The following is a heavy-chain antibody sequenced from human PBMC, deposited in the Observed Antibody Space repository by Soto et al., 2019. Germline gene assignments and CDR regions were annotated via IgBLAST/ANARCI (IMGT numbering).Heavy chain of an antibody. CDR1: GGTFSSYA. D-gene: IGHD4-17*01. J-gene: IGHJ3*02. V-gene: IGHV1-69*13. Sequence: SVKVSCKASGGTFSSYAISWVRQAPGQGLEWMGGIIPIFGTANYAQKFQGRVTITADESTSTAYMGLSSLRSEDTAVYYCARFDYGGNSGVAFDIWGQGTMVTVSS. CDR2: IIPIFGTA. CDR3: ARFDYGGNSGVAFDI.